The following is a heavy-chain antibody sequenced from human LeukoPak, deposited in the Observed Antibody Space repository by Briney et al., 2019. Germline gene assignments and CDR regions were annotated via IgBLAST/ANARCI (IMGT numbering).Heavy chain of an antibody. CDR3: ASQREYYYGSGSSYDAFDI. J-gene: IGHJ3*02. CDR1: GYSFTCYW. V-gene: IGHV5-51*01. CDR2: FYPGGSDT. Sequence: PGESLKISCKGSGYSFTCYWIGWVRQMRGEGLELVGIFYPGGSDTSYSPSFQGQVTISADKSISLAYLQWSSLKALDTAMYYCASQREYYYGSGSSYDAFDIWGQGTMVTVSS. D-gene: IGHD3-10*01.